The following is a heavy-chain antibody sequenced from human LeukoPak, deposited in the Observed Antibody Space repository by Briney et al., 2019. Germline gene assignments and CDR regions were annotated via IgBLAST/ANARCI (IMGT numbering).Heavy chain of an antibody. D-gene: IGHD3-22*01. CDR1: GYTFTGYY. V-gene: IGHV1-2*02. Sequence: ASVKVSCKASGYTFTGYYMHWVRQAPGQGLEWMGWINPNSGGTNYAQKFQGRVTKTRDTSISTAYMELSRLRSDDTAVYYCARGGDSSGYYPFDYWGQGTLVTVSS. CDR2: INPNSGGT. CDR3: ARGGDSSGYYPFDY. J-gene: IGHJ4*02.